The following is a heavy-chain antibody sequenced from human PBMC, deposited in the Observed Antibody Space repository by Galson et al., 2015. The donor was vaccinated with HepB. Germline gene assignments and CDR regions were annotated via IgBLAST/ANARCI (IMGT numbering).Heavy chain of an antibody. CDR3: ARGPYSDSEYFQH. D-gene: IGHD4-11*01. V-gene: IGHV3-11*06. CDR1: GFTFSDYH. Sequence: SLRLSCAASGFTFSDYHMSWIRQAPGKGLEWVSYISSSSSYTNYADSVKGRFTISRDNAKNSLYLQMNSLRAEDTAVYYCARGPYSDSEYFQHWGQGTLVTVSS. J-gene: IGHJ1*01. CDR2: ISSSSSYT.